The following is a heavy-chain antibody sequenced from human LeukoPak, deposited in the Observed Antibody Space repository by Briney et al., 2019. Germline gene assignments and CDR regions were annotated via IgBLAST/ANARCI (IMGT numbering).Heavy chain of an antibody. Sequence: SVKVSCKASGGTFSSYAISWVRQAPGQGLEWMGRIIPILGIANYAQKFQGRVTITADKSTSTAYMELSSLRSEDTAVYYCAKRDYSDSSTFSPLFQSWGQGTLVTVSS. J-gene: IGHJ5*02. CDR3: AKRDYSDSSTFSPLFQS. CDR1: GGTFSSYA. V-gene: IGHV1-69*04. CDR2: IIPILGIA. D-gene: IGHD3-22*01.